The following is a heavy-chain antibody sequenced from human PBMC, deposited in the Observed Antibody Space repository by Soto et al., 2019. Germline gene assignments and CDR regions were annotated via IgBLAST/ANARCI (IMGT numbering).Heavy chain of an antibody. D-gene: IGHD3-16*01. CDR3: ASGGWRPIDY. CDR2: IYYSGST. CDR1: GGSISTYY. V-gene: IGHV4-59*08. Sequence: QVQLQESGPGLAKPSETLSLTCTVSGGSISTYYWSWIRQPPGKGLEWIGYIYYSGSTNYNPSLKSRATISVATSKNQFSLTLSSVTAADTAVYYCASGGWRPIDYCGQGTLVTVSS. J-gene: IGHJ4*02.